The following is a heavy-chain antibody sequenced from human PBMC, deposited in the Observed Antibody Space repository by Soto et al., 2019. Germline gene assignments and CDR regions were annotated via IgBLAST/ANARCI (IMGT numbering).Heavy chain of an antibody. CDR2: INHSGST. CDR1: GGSFSGYY. Sequence: SETLSLTCAVYGGSFSGYYWSWIRQPPGKGLEWIGEINHSGSTNYNPYLKSRVTISVDTSKNQLSLKLSSVTAADTAVYYCARAEVDTQNWFPPWGQANIVTVSP. D-gene: IGHD5-18*01. V-gene: IGHV4-34*01. J-gene: IGHJ5*02. CDR3: ARAEVDTQNWFPP.